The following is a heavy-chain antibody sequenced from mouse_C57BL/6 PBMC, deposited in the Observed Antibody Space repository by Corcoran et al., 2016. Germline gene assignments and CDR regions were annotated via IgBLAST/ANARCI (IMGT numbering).Heavy chain of an antibody. D-gene: IGHD2-4*01. CDR3: ARSDDYDGAY. CDR2: INPYNGGT. V-gene: IGHV1-19*01. Sequence: EVQLQQSGPVLVKPGASVKMSCKASGYTFTDYYMNWVKQSHGKSLEWIGVINPYNGGTSYNQKFKGKATLTVDKSSSPAYMELNSLTSEDSAVYYCARSDDYDGAYWGQGTLVTVSA. J-gene: IGHJ3*01. CDR1: GYTFTDYY.